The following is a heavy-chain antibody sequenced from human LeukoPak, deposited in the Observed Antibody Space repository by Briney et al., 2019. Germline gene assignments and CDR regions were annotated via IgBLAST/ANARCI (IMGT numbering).Heavy chain of an antibody. CDR3: AKDLSTSSWYYFDY. J-gene: IGHJ4*02. CDR2: ISDSGGST. Sequence: GGSLRLSCAASGFTFSSYGMSWVRQAPGKGLEWVSTISDSGGSTYYADSVKGRFTISRDNSKNTLYLQMNSLRAGDTAIYYCAKDLSTSSWYYFDYWGQGTLVTVPS. V-gene: IGHV3-23*01. D-gene: IGHD6-13*01. CDR1: GFTFSSYG.